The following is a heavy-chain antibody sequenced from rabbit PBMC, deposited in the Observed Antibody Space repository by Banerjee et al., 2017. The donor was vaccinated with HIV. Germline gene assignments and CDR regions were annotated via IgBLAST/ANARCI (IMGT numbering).Heavy chain of an antibody. J-gene: IGHJ4*01. V-gene: IGHV1S43*01. CDR2: IDPIFGTT. CDR3: ARGHASSSGYDPYTLDL. CDR1: GIDFSTYY. Sequence: QQQLEESGGGLVKPGGTLTLTCKASGIDFSTYYMSWVRQAPGKGLEWIGYIDPIFGTTYYATGVDGRFTISSHNAQNTLYLQLNSLTAADTATYFCARGHASSSGYDPYTLDLWGPGTLITVS. D-gene: IGHD1-1*01.